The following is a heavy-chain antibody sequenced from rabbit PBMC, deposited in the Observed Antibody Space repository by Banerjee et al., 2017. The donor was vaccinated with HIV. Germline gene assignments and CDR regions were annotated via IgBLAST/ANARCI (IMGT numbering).Heavy chain of an antibody. J-gene: IGHJ6*01. D-gene: IGHD4-2*01. CDR1: GFSFSSSYW. Sequence: QEQLVESGGGLVQPEGSLTLTCTASGFSFSSSYWICWVRQAPGKGLEWIGCIYAGSGDSYYASWAKGRFTISTTSSTTVTLQMTSLTAADTATYFCARGMLVLYAGMDLWGPGTLVTVS. V-gene: IGHV1S45*01. CDR2: IYAGSGDS. CDR3: ARGMLVLYAGMDL.